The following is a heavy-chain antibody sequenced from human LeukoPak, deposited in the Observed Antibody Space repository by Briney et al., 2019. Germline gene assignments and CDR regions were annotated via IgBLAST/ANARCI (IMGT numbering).Heavy chain of an antibody. J-gene: IGHJ4*02. CDR2: IYYSGST. V-gene: IGHV4-31*03. D-gene: IGHD4-17*01. CDR3: ARGGQYGDYGNFDY. CDR1: GGSISSGGYY. Sequence: PSETLSLTCTVSGGSISSGGYYWSWIRQHPGKGLKWIGYIYYSGSTYYNPSLKSRVTISVDTSKNQFSLKLSSVTAADTAVYYCARGGQYGDYGNFDYWGQGTLVTVSS.